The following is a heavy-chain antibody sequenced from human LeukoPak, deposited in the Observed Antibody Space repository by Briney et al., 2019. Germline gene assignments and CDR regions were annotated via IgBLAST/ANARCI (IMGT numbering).Heavy chain of an antibody. J-gene: IGHJ6*02. CDR1: GFTLSNAW. Sequence: PGGSLRLSCAVSGFTLSNAWMSWVRQAPGRGLEWVASINHNGNVNYYVDSVKGRFTISRDNAKNSLYLQMSNLRAEDTAVYFCARGGGLDVWGQGATVTVSS. V-gene: IGHV3-7*03. CDR3: ARGGGLDV. CDR2: INHNGNVN. D-gene: IGHD3-16*01.